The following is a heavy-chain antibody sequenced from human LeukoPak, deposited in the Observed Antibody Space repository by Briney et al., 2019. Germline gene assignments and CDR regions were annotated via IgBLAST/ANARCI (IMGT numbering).Heavy chain of an antibody. CDR1: GGSISSYY. Sequence: SETLSLTCTVSGGSISSYYWSWIRQPPGKGLEWIGYIYYSGSTNYNPSLKSRVTISVDTSKNQFSLKLSSVTAADTAVYYCARGIGGYSYGTDYWGQGTLVTVSS. D-gene: IGHD5-18*01. J-gene: IGHJ4*02. CDR3: ARGIGGYSYGTDY. V-gene: IGHV4-59*12. CDR2: IYYSGST.